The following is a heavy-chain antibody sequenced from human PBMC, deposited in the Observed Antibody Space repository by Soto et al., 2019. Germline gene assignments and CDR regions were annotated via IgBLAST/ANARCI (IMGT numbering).Heavy chain of an antibody. CDR2: IYHSGST. CDR3: ARAIGWFGELLGGYYFDY. V-gene: IGHV4-30-2*01. Sequence: TLSLTCAVSGGSISSGGYSWSWIRQPPGKGLEWIGYIYHSGSTYYNPSLKSRVTISVDRSKNQFSLKLSSVTAADTAVYYCARAIGWFGELLGGYYFDYWGQRTLVTVSS. D-gene: IGHD3-10*01. J-gene: IGHJ4*02. CDR1: GGSISSGGYS.